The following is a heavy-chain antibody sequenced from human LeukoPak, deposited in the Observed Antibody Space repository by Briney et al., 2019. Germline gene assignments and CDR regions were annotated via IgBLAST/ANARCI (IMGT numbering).Heavy chain of an antibody. V-gene: IGHV4-34*01. D-gene: IGHD2-21*02. J-gene: IGHJ4*02. CDR2: VNHSGYT. CDR3: ARMTAGHDY. CDR1: GTSFTSYY. Sequence: SETLSLTCGVSGTSFTSYYWSWIRQTPGKGLESIGEVNHSGYTNMNPSLKSRVTISVDTSKNQFSLMMTSVTAADTAVYFCARMTAGHDYWGQGILVTVSS.